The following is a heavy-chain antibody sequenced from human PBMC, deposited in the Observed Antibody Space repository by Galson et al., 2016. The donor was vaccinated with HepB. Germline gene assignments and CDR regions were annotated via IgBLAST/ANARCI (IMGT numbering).Heavy chain of an antibody. Sequence: SETLSLTCIVSGGSISSDYYWGWIRQPPGRGLEWIGSIYSNEDTFYNPSLNSPVTISVDTPKNQFSLRLASVTAADTGLYYCAPGIVVAGKYYYHYMDVWGKGTTVTVSS. J-gene: IGHJ6*03. CDR2: IYSNEDT. V-gene: IGHV4-39*01. D-gene: IGHD6-19*01. CDR3: APGIVVAGKYYYHYMDV. CDR1: GGSISSDYY.